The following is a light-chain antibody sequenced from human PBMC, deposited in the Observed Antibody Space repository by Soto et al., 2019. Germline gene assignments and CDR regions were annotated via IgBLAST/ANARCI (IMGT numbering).Light chain of an antibody. Sequence: EIVLTQSPGTLSLSPGERATLSCRASQSVSSSYLAWYQQKPGQAPRLLIYGESSRAPGIPDRFSDSGSGTDFTLTISRLEPEDFAVYYCQQFGSSLFTFGPGTKVDIK. J-gene: IGKJ3*01. V-gene: IGKV3-20*01. CDR3: QQFGSSLFT. CDR2: GES. CDR1: QSVSSSY.